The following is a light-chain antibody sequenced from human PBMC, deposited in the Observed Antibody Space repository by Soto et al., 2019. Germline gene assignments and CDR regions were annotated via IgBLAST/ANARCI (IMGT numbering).Light chain of an antibody. Sequence: DIPVSQSASTVSASIGARVAITGRASQNINNWIAWYQQKPGKAPKFLIYDASTLESGVPSRFSGSGFGTEFSLTISSLQPDDFATYYCQQYSSHSTFGQGTKVDI. V-gene: IGKV1-5*01. J-gene: IGKJ1*01. CDR1: QNINNW. CDR2: DAS. CDR3: QQYSSHST.